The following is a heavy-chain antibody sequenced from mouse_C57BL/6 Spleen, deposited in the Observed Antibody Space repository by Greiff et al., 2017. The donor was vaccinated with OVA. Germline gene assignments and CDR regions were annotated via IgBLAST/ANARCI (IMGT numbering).Heavy chain of an antibody. V-gene: IGHV1-55*01. Sequence: VQLQQPGAELVKPGASVKLSCKASGYTFTSYWITWVKQRPGQGLEWIGDIYPGSGSTNYNEKFKSKATLTVDTSSSTAYMQLSSLTSEDSAVYYCARNYGRAWYFDVWGTGTTVTVSS. CDR2: IYPGSGST. D-gene: IGHD1-1*01. CDR3: ARNYGRAWYFDV. CDR1: GYTFTSYW. J-gene: IGHJ1*03.